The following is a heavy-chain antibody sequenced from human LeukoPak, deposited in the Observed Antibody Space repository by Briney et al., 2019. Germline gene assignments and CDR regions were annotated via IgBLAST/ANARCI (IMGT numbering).Heavy chain of an antibody. CDR2: ISSSSYYI. J-gene: IGHJ4*02. Sequence: GGSLRLSCAVSGFTFRSYSMNWVRQAPGKGLEWVSSISSSSYYIYYADSVRGRFTISRDNSKNTLSLQMNSLRAEDTAVYYCAREFLAMTGVVRGTTSLDYWGQGTLVTVSS. CDR3: AREFLAMTGVVRGTTSLDY. CDR1: GFTFRSYS. V-gene: IGHV3-21*01. D-gene: IGHD3-10*02.